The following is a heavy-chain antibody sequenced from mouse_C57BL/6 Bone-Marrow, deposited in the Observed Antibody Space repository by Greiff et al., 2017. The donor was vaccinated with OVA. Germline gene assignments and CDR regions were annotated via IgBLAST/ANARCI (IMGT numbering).Heavy chain of an antibody. CDR3: ARSTMVYPHYYYAMDY. Sequence: EVQRVESGPELVKPGASVKISCKASGYSFTDYNMNWVKQSNGKSLEWIGVINPNYGTTSYNQKFKGKATLTVDQSSSTAYMQLNSLTSEDSAVYYCARSTMVYPHYYYAMDYWGQGTSVTVSS. V-gene: IGHV1-39*01. D-gene: IGHD2-2*01. CDR2: INPNYGTT. J-gene: IGHJ4*01. CDR1: GYSFTDYN.